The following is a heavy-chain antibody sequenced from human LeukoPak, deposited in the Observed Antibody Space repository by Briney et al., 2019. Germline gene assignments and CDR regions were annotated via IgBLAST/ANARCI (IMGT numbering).Heavy chain of an antibody. CDR2: TYYRSKLYN. V-gene: IGHV6-1*01. CDR3: AREVQVAVAGIDYFDY. D-gene: IGHD6-19*01. CDR1: GDSVSSNSAA. Sequence: QTLSLTCAISGDSVSSNSAAWNWIRQSPSRGLEWLGRTYYRSKLYNDYAVSVKRRITINPHTSKNPFSLQLNSVTPEDTAVYYCAREVQVAVAGIDYFDYWGQGTLVTVSS. J-gene: IGHJ4*02.